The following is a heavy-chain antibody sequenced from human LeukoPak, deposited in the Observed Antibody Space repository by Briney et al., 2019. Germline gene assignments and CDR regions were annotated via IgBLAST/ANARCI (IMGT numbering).Heavy chain of an antibody. D-gene: IGHD2-21*02. J-gene: IGHJ4*02. CDR1: GFTFSSYG. CDR3: AKPGVAYCGGDCYSEAFDY. Sequence: PGGSLRLSCAASGFTFSSYGMHWVRQAPGKGLEWVAVISYDGSNKYYADSVKGRFTISGDNSKNTLYLQMNSLRAEDTAVYYCAKPGVAYCGGDCYSEAFDYWGQGTLVTVSS. CDR2: ISYDGSNK. V-gene: IGHV3-30*18.